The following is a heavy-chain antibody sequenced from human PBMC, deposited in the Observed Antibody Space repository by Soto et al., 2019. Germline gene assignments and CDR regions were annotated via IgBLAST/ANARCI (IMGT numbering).Heavy chain of an antibody. D-gene: IGHD2-15*01. V-gene: IGHV4-59*01. Sequence: PSETLSLTCTVSGGSISSYYWSWIRQPPEKGLEWIGYIYYSGSTNYNPSLKSRVNISVETSKNQFSLKLSSVTAADTAVYYCARDLLCSGGSCYVGDYYGMDVWGQGTTVTVSS. CDR1: GGSISSYY. CDR2: IYYSGST. CDR3: ARDLLCSGGSCYVGDYYGMDV. J-gene: IGHJ6*02.